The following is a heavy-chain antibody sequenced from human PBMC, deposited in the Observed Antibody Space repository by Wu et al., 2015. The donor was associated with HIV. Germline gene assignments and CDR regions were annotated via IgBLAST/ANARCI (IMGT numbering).Heavy chain of an antibody. D-gene: IGHD3-10*01. CDR2: IIPIFGTA. Sequence: QVQLVQSGAEVKKPGSSVKVSCKASGGSFSSYAISWVRQAPGQGLEWMGGIIPIFGTANYAQKFQGRVTITADESTSTVYMELSSLRSEDTAVYYCARVVERRARELRMVRGVSYKKDPLTYWGQGTLVTVSS. V-gene: IGHV1-69*12. CDR1: GGSFSSYA. CDR3: ARVVERRARELRMVRGVSYKKDPLTY. J-gene: IGHJ4*02.